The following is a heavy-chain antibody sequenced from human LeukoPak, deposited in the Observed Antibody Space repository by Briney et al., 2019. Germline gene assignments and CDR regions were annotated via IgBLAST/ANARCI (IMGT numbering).Heavy chain of an antibody. J-gene: IGHJ4*02. CDR1: GLPIGDFA. Sequence: QAGGSLRLPCVASGLPIGDFAMHWVRQAPGKGLEWVSLISGDVVSTFYADSVKGRFSISRDNSKNSLSLEMNSLRTEDTAMYYCARESGKFDYWGQGTLVAVSS. CDR3: ARESGKFDY. CDR2: ISGDVVST. V-gene: IGHV3-43*02.